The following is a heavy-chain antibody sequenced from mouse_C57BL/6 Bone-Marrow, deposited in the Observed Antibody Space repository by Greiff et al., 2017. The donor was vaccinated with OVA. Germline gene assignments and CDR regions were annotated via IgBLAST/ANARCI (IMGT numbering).Heavy chain of an antibody. CDR2: IDPSDSET. J-gene: IGHJ3*01. V-gene: IGHV1-52*01. CDR1: GYTFTSYW. Sequence: QVQLQQPGAELVRPGSSVKLSCKASGYTFTSYWMHWVKQRPIQGLEWIGNIDPSDSETHYNQKFKDKATLTVDKSSSTAYMQLSSLTSEDSAVYYCASDYYGSRAWFAYWGQGTLVTVSA. D-gene: IGHD1-1*01. CDR3: ASDYYGSRAWFAY.